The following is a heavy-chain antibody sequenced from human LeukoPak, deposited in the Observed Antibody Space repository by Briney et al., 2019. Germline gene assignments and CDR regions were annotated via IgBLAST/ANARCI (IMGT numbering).Heavy chain of an antibody. CDR3: AKDMGSSGYYGPFDY. CDR1: GFTFDDYA. Sequence: QSGGSLRLSCAASGFTFDDYAMHWVRQAPGKGLEWVSLISWDGGNTFYADSVKGRFTISRDNSKNSLFLQMNSLRVEDTALYYCAKDMGSSGYYGPFDYWGQGTLVTVSS. J-gene: IGHJ4*02. D-gene: IGHD3-22*01. CDR2: ISWDGGNT. V-gene: IGHV3-43D*03.